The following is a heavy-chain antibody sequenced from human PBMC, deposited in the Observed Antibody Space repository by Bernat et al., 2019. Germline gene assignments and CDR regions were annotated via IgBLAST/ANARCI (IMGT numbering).Heavy chain of an antibody. CDR1: GYTFTIYN. D-gene: IGHD1-7*01. V-gene: IGHV1-2*02. J-gene: IGHJ4*02. CDR2: INPNSGGT. Sequence: QVQMVQSGAEVKETGASVKVSCKAFGYTFTIYNFHWVRQAPGQGLEWMGWINPNSGGTNYAQKFQGRVTMTRDTSISTAYMELSRLRSDDTAVYYCARYPWNYSFRRAPLDYWGQGTLVTVSS. CDR3: ARYPWNYSFRRAPLDY.